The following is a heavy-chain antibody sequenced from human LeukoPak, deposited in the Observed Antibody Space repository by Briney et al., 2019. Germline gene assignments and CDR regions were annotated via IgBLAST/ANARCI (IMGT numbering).Heavy chain of an antibody. D-gene: IGHD6-13*01. V-gene: IGHV1-46*01. CDR3: AREGDIAAAGNLAAAGTPFDY. Sequence: GASVKVSCKASGYTFTSYYMHWVRQAPGQGLEWMGIINPNAGRTNYAQKFQGRVTMTRDTSTSTVYMEVSSLRSEDTAVYYCAREGDIAAAGNLAAAGTPFDYWGQGTLVTVSS. CDR2: INPNAGRT. CDR1: GYTFTSYY. J-gene: IGHJ4*02.